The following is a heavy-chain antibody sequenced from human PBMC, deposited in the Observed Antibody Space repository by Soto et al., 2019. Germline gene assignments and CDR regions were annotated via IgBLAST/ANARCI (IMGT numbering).Heavy chain of an antibody. J-gene: IGHJ4*02. CDR3: ATSTGAPGNY. CDR2: ISGSMEWDSYISGSSSTI. D-gene: IGHD1-26*01. Sequence: GGSLRLSCGASGFIFSNYSMNWVRQAPGKGLEWVSYISGSMEWDSYISGSSSTIYYTDSVKGRFTISRDNAKNSLYLQMNSLRAEDAAVYYCATSTGAPGNYWGQGTLVTVSS. CDR1: GFIFSNYS. V-gene: IGHV3-48*04.